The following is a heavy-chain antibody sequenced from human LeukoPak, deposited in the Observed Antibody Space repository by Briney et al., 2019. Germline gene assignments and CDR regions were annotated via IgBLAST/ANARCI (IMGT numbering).Heavy chain of an antibody. Sequence: SETLSLTCAVYGGSFSGYYWSWIRQPPGKGLEWIGEIHHSGSTNYNPSLKSRVTISVDTSKNQFSLKLSSVTAADTAVYYCARLRYCTNGVCPWGQGTLVTVSS. V-gene: IGHV4-34*01. CDR3: ARLRYCTNGVCP. CDR1: GGSFSGYY. J-gene: IGHJ5*02. CDR2: IHHSGST. D-gene: IGHD2-8*01.